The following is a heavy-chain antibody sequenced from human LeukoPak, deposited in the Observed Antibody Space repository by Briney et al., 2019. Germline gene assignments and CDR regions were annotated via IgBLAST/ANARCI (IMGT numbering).Heavy chain of an antibody. D-gene: IGHD4-17*01. CDR1: GGSISNYY. V-gene: IGHV4-59*01. CDR3: VRGGPPTVTRLDY. Sequence: SETLSFTCTVSGGSISNYYWSWIRQPPGKGLEWIGYIYYSGSTNYHPSLKSRVTISVDTSKNQFSLKLSSVTAADTAVYYCVRGGPPTVTRLDYWGQGTLVTVSS. CDR2: IYYSGST. J-gene: IGHJ4*02.